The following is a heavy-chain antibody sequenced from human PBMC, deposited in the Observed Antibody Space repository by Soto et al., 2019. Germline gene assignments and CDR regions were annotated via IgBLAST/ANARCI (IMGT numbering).Heavy chain of an antibody. CDR3: ASGGSTVTREFDY. CDR1: GYTFTGFY. Sequence: QVQLVQSGAEVKKPGASVKVSCKASGYTFTGFYMHWVRQAPGQGLEWMGWINPKSGDTEYAHNFQGRVTMTRETSISTAYMELSRLKSDDTAVYYCASGGSTVTREFDYWGQGTMVSVSS. J-gene: IGHJ4*02. CDR2: INPKSGDT. D-gene: IGHD4-17*01. V-gene: IGHV1-2*07.